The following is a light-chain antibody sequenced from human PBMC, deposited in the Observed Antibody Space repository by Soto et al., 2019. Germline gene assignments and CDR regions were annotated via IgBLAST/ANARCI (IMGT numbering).Light chain of an antibody. Sequence: DVRMTQSPSSLSASVGDTITITCRASRTINTYLNWFQQKPGEPPRLLIYGASTLQSGVPSRFSGSGSGTEFTLTIISLQPEDFATYYCQQSYRFPKTFGRGTKVDIK. V-gene: IGKV1-39*01. CDR3: QQSYRFPKT. J-gene: IGKJ1*01. CDR2: GAS. CDR1: RTINTY.